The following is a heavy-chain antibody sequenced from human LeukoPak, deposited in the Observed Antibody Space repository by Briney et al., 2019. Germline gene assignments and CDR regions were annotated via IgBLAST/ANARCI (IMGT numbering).Heavy chain of an antibody. CDR3: ARLDTAMDYSAFDI. V-gene: IGHV3-21*01. D-gene: IGHD5-18*01. Sequence: GGSLRLSCAASGFTFSSYSMNWARQAPGKGLEWVSSISSSSSYIHYADSVKGRFTIPRDNAKNSLYLQMNSLRAEDTAVYYCARLDTAMDYSAFDIWGQGTMVTVSS. CDR2: ISSSSSYI. J-gene: IGHJ3*02. CDR1: GFTFSSYS.